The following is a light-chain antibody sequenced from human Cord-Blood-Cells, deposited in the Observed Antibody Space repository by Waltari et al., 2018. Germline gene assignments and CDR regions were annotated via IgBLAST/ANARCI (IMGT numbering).Light chain of an antibody. CDR2: GAS. J-gene: IGKJ1*01. Sequence: EIVLTQSPGTLSLFPGETATLPCRASQSVSSSYLAWYQQKPGQAPRLLIYGASSRATGIPDRFSGSGSGTDFTLTISRLEPEDFAVYYCQQYGSSPRTFGQGTKVEIK. CDR3: QQYGSSPRT. V-gene: IGKV3-20*01. CDR1: QSVSSSY.